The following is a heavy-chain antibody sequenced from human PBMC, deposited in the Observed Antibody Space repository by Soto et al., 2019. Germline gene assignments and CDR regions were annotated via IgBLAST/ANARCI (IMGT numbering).Heavy chain of an antibody. CDR2: ISTYNGNT. CDR3: AREMVRGVGSDY. CDR1: GYTFTSYG. D-gene: IGHD3-10*01. J-gene: IGHJ4*02. V-gene: IGHV1-18*01. Sequence: QVQLVQSGAEAKKPGASVKVSCKASGYTFTSYGISWVRQAPGQGLEWMGWISTYNGNTKYAQKLQVRDTMTTDTSTSTAYMELRSLRSDDTAVFYCAREMVRGVGSDYWGQGTLVTVSS.